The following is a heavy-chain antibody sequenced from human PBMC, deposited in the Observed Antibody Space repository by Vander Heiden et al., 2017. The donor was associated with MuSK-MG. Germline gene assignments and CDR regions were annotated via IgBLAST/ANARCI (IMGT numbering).Heavy chain of an antibody. Sequence: VQLVQSGAEVKKHGEPLRISCKGSGYSLTSNWISWVGQRPGKGLEWMGRIEPSDSYTNDSPSFQGHVTISADKSISTAYLKWSSLKTSDTAMYYGAGHDGVVRGENYWGQRTLVTVSS. CDR1: GYSLTSNW. CDR3: AGHDGVVRGENY. CDR2: IEPSDSYT. V-gene: IGHV5-10-1*03. J-gene: IGHJ4*02. D-gene: IGHD3-10*02.